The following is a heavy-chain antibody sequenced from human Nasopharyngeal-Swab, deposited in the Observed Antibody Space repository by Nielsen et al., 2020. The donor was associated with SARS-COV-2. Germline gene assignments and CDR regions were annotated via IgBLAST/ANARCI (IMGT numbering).Heavy chain of an antibody. J-gene: IGHJ4*02. CDR1: GFTFSSYG. CDR2: ISYDGSNK. Sequence: LSLTCAASGFTFSSYGMHWVRQAPGQGLEWVAVISYDGSNKYYADSVKGRFTISRDNSKHTLYLQMNSLRAEDTAVYYCAKDRYSSSWYYFDYWGQGTLVTVSS. CDR3: AKDRYSSSWYYFDY. V-gene: IGHV3-30*18. D-gene: IGHD6-13*01.